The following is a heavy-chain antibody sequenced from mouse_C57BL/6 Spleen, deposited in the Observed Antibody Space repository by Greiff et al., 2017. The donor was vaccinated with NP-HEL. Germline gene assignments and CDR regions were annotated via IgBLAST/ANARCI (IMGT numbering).Heavy chain of an antibody. CDR2: IDPSDSYT. D-gene: IGHD1-1*01. J-gene: IGHJ4*01. V-gene: IGHV1-59*01. CDR1: GYTFTSYW. Sequence: QVQLQQPGAELVRPGTSVKLSCKASGYTFTSYWMHWVKQRPGQGLEWIGVIDPSDSYTTYNQKFKGKATLTVDTSSSTAYMQLSSLTSEDSAVYYCARGNYGYYYAMDYWGQGTSVTVSS. CDR3: ARGNYGYYYAMDY.